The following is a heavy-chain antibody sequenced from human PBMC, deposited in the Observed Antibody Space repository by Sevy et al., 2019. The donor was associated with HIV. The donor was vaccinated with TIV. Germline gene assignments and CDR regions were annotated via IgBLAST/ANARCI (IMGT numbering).Heavy chain of an antibody. CDR1: GYMFTIYG. Sequence: ASVNVSCKTSGYMFTIYGITWVRQAPGQGLEWMGWISAYSGNTNYAQKLQDRVTMTTDTSTSTAYMELRSLSSDDTAVYYCTRDNGHSQYGAFDFWGQGTMVTVSS. D-gene: IGHD4-17*01. J-gene: IGHJ3*01. CDR2: ISAYSGNT. CDR3: TRDNGHSQYGAFDF. V-gene: IGHV1-18*01.